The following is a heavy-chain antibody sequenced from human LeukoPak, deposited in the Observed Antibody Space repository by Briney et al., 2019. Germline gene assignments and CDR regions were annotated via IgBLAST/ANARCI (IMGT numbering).Heavy chain of an antibody. CDR1: GYTFTSYD. CDR3: ARGGPDYDFWSGYYHGTDY. Sequence: ASVKVSCKASGYTFTSYDINWVRQATGQGLEWMGWMNPNSGNTGYAQKFQGRVTITRNTSISTAYMELSSLRSEDTAVYYCARGGPDYDFWSGYYHGTDYWGQGTLVTVSS. V-gene: IGHV1-8*03. CDR2: MNPNSGNT. D-gene: IGHD3-3*01. J-gene: IGHJ4*02.